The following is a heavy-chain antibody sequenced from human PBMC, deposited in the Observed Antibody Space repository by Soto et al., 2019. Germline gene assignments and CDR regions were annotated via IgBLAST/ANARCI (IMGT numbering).Heavy chain of an antibody. D-gene: IGHD1-26*01. V-gene: IGHV4-39*01. CDR3: ARLTIVGATPYHVDH. Sequence: QLQLQESGPRLMKPSETLSLTCDVSGGSTMISSYYFAWIRQPPGKGLEWIGSMYYSGSTYYNPPLKNRIAMSVDTSNYQFSLRLNSVTAPDTAVYYCARLTIVGATPYHVDHWGQGILVTVSS. CDR2: MYYSGST. J-gene: IGHJ4*02. CDR1: GGSTMISSYY.